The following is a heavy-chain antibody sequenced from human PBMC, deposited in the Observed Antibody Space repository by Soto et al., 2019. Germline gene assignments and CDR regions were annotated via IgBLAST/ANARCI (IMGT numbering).Heavy chain of an antibody. CDR3: ARSIVIVTALDY. CDR2: INAGNGNT. CDR1: GYTFTSYA. Sequence: QVQLVQSGAEEKKPGASVKVSCKASGYTFTSYAMHWVRQAPGQRLEWMGWINAGNGNTKYSRKFQGRVTITRDTSASTAYMELSSPRSEDTAVYYCARSIVIVTALDYWGQGTLVTVSS. J-gene: IGHJ4*02. D-gene: IGHD2-21*02. V-gene: IGHV1-3*05.